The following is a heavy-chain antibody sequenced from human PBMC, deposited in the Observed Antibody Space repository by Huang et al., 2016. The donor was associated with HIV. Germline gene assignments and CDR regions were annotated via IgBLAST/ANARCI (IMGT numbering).Heavy chain of an antibody. D-gene: IGHD2-15*01. Sequence: QVQLVQSGAEVKKPGASVKVSCKASGYIFTSYYMHWVRQAPGQGLEWMGMINPSGRSTTSAQKFQGRVTMTRDTSTSTVYMDLTSLRSEDTAVYYCARSGGSLDYWGQGTLVTVSS. CDR2: INPSGRST. CDR1: GYIFTSYY. CDR3: ARSGGSLDY. J-gene: IGHJ4*02. V-gene: IGHV1-46*01.